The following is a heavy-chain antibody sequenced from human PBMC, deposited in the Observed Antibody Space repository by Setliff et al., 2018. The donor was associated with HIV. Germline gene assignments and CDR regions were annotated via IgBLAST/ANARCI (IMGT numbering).Heavy chain of an antibody. CDR1: GITFSNYW. CDR2: INEGGGIR. J-gene: IGHJ4*02. Sequence: GGSLRLSCAVSGITFSNYWMHWVRQGPGKGLVWVARINEGGGIRNYADSVKGRFTISRDNSKNTLYLQMNSLRAEDTAVYYCARRGNLLEGRQLDSWGQGTLVTVSS. CDR3: ARRGNLLEGRQLDS. D-gene: IGHD1-1*01. V-gene: IGHV3-74*01.